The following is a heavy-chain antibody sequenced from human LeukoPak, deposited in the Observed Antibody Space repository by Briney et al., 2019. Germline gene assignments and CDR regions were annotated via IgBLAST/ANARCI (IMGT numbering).Heavy chain of an antibody. CDR2: IYTSGST. CDR1: GGSISSGSYY. CDR3: ARGIRRVVPAAITYYDFWSGYTRGCYFDY. V-gene: IGHV4-61*02. Sequence: SETLSLTCTVSGGSISSGSYYWSWIRQPAGKGLEWIGRIYTSGSTNYNPSLKSRVTISVDTSKNQFSLKLSSVTAADTAVYYCARGIRRVVPAAITYYDFWSGYTRGCYFDYWGQGTLVTVSS. D-gene: IGHD3-3*01. J-gene: IGHJ4*02.